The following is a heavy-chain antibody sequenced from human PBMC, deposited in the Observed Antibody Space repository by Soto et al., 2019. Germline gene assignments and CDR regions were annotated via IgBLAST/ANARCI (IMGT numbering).Heavy chain of an antibody. V-gene: IGHV1-3*05. CDR2: INAGNGNT. Sequence: QVQLVQSGAEEKKPGAQVKVSCKASGYTFTGYAMHWVRQAPGQRLEWMGWINAGNGNTKYSQKFQGRVTITRDTSASTAYMELSSLRSEDTAVYYCARAVAVPADFDYWGQGTLVTVSS. J-gene: IGHJ4*02. CDR3: ARAVAVPADFDY. D-gene: IGHD6-19*01. CDR1: GYTFTGYA.